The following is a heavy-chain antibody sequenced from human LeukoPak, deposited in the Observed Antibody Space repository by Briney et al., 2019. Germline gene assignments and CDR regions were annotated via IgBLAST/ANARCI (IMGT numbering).Heavy chain of an antibody. D-gene: IGHD2-2*01. J-gene: IGHJ4*02. CDR3: ARHFCSSTSCSN. Sequence: GGSLRLSCAASGFTFSDYYMSWICQAPGKGLEWVSYISSSSSPIYYADSVKGRFTISRDNAKNSLYLQMNSLRTEDTAVYYCARHFCSSTSCSNWGQGTLVTVSS. V-gene: IGHV3-11*04. CDR1: GFTFSDYY. CDR2: ISSSSSPI.